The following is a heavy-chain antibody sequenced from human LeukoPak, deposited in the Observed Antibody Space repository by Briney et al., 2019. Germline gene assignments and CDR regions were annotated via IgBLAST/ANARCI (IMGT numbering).Heavy chain of an antibody. J-gene: IGHJ4*02. Sequence: GGSLRLSCAASGFTFSSYAMSWVRQAPGKGLEWVSAISGSGGSTYYADSVKGRFTISRDNSKNTLYLQMNSLRAEDTAVYYCAKLPKYYYDSSVYLDYWGQGTLVTVSS. CDR3: AKLPKYYYDSSVYLDY. V-gene: IGHV3-23*01. CDR2: ISGSGGST. CDR1: GFTFSSYA. D-gene: IGHD3-22*01.